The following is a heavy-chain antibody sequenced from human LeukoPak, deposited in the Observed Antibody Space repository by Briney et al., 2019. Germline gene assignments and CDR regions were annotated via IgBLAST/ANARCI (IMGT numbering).Heavy chain of an antibody. D-gene: IGHD3-3*01. CDR2: ISWSSGII. CDR1: GFTFDDHG. CDR3: AKDTGRPTDAITMEDNAFDI. V-gene: IGHV3-9*01. J-gene: IGHJ3*02. Sequence: GGSLRLSCAASGFTFDDHGMHWVRPAPGKGLEWVSGISWSSGIIGYADSVKGRFTISRDNAKNSLYLQMDSLRAEDTALYYCAKDTGRPTDAITMEDNAFDIWGQGTMVTVSS.